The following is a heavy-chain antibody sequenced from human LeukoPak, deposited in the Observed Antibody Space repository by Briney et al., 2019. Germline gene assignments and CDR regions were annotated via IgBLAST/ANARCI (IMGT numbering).Heavy chain of an antibody. D-gene: IGHD3-22*01. V-gene: IGHV4-34*01. CDR3: ARALERYYYDRSGYYAHFDY. J-gene: IGHJ4*02. Sequence: SETLSLTCTVSGGSISSYYWSWIRQPPGKGLEWIGEINHSGSTKYNPSLKSRVTISGDTSKNQFSLKLRSVTAADTAVYYCARALERYYYDRSGYYAHFDYWGQGTLVTVSS. CDR1: GGSISSYY. CDR2: INHSGST.